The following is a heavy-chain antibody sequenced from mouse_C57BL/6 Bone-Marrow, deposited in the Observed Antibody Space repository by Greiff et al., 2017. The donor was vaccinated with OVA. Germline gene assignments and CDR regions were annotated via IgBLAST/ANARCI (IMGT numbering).Heavy chain of an antibody. Sequence: QVQLQQPGAELVRPGPSVKLSCKASGYTFTSYWMHWVKQRPGQGLEWIGVIDPSDSYTNYNQKFKGKATLTVDTSSSTAYMQLSSLTSEDSAVYYCARGELLLRYDYWGQGTTLTVSS. V-gene: IGHV1-59*01. CDR1: GYTFTSYW. CDR3: ARGELLLRYDY. D-gene: IGHD1-1*01. J-gene: IGHJ2*01. CDR2: IDPSDSYT.